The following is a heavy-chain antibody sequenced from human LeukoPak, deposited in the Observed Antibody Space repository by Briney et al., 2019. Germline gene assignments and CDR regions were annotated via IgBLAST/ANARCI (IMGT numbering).Heavy chain of an antibody. CDR3: ARAKWIQLFFDY. J-gene: IGHJ4*02. D-gene: IGHD5-18*01. V-gene: IGHV4-59*01. Sequence: MTSETLSLTCTVSGGSISSYYWSWIRQPPGKGLEWIGYIYYSGSTNYNPSLKSRVTISVDTSKNQFSLKLSSVTAADTAVYYCARAKWIQLFFDYWGQGTLVTVSS. CDR2: IYYSGST. CDR1: GGSISSYY.